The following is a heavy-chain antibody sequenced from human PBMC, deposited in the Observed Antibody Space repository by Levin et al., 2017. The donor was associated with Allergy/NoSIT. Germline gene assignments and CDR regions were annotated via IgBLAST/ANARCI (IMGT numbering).Heavy chain of an antibody. CDR1: GGSISSSSYY. CDR3: ANYGDYGFYFDY. D-gene: IGHD4-17*01. Sequence: SSETLSLTCTVSGGSISSSSYYWGWIRQPPGKGLEWIGSIYYSGSTYYNPSLKSRVTISVDTSKNQFSLKLSSVTAADTAVYYCANYGDYGFYFDYWGQGTLVTVSS. J-gene: IGHJ4*02. V-gene: IGHV4-39*01. CDR2: IYYSGST.